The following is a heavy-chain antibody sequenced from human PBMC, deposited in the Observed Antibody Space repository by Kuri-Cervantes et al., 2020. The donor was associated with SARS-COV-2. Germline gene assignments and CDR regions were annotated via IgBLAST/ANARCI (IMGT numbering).Heavy chain of an antibody. D-gene: IGHD2-2*03. CDR1: GYTFTSYG. J-gene: IGHJ3*02. CDR2: ISAYNGNT. CDR3: ARDGYCSSTSCPWRAFDI. V-gene: IGHV1-18*01. Sequence: ASVKVSCKASGYTFTSYGISWVRQAPGQGLEWMGWISAYNGNTNYAQKLQGGVTMTTDTSTSTAYMELSRLRSDDTAVYYCARDGYCSSTSCPWRAFDIWGQGTMVTVSS.